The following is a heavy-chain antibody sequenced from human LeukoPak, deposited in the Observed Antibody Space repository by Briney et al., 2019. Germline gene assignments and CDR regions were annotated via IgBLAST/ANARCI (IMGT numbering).Heavy chain of an antibody. Sequence: ASVKVSCTASGYTFTSDGISWVRQAPGQGLEWMGWISSYNGNTNYAQKLQGRVTMSTDTSTGTAYMELRSLRSDDTAVYYGARRVAVARRDAFDIWGQGTMVTVSS. CDR2: ISSYNGNT. CDR3: ARRVAVARRDAFDI. J-gene: IGHJ3*02. CDR1: GYTFTSDG. D-gene: IGHD6-19*01. V-gene: IGHV1-18*01.